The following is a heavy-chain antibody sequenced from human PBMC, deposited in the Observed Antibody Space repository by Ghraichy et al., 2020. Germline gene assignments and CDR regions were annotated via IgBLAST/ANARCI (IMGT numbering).Heavy chain of an antibody. CDR3: GRDLGGLASY. D-gene: IGHD3-16*01. Sequence: GESLNISCAASGFTFSTYWFHWVRHTPGKGLVWVSRINENGRTTDYADSVKGRFTISRDNAKNTLYLQMNSLRAEDTAVYYCGRDLGGLASYWGHGTLVTVSS. J-gene: IGHJ4*01. CDR2: INENGRTT. V-gene: IGHV3-74*01. CDR1: GFTFSTYW.